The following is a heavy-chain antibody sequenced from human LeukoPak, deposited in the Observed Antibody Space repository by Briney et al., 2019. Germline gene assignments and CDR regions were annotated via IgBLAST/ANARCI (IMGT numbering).Heavy chain of an antibody. CDR1: GFTFSTSW. V-gene: IGHV3-74*01. Sequence: PGGSLRLSCATSGFTFSTSWMHWVRQAPGKGLVWVSRINTDGNTRDYADSVKGRFTISRDNAKNTLYLQMNSLRAGDMAVYYCARDGIYSNEFDDWGQGTLVTVSS. CDR3: ARDGIYSNEFDD. D-gene: IGHD4-11*01. J-gene: IGHJ4*02. CDR2: INTDGNTR.